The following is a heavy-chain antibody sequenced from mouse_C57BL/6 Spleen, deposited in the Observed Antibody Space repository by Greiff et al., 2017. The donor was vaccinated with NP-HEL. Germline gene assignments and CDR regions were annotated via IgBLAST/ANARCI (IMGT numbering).Heavy chain of an antibody. V-gene: IGHV5-17*01. CDR1: GFTFSDYG. D-gene: IGHD2-5*01. Sequence: VQVVESGGGLVKPGGSLKLSCAASGFTFSDYGMHWVRQAPEKGLEWVAYISSGSSTIYYADTVKGRFTISRDNAKNTLFLQMTSLRSEDTAMYYCARDYSNYHYYAMDYWGQGTSVTVSS. CDR3: ARDYSNYHYYAMDY. J-gene: IGHJ4*01. CDR2: ISSGSSTI.